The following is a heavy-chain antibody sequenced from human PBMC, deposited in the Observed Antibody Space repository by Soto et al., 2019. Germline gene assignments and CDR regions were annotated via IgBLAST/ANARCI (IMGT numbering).Heavy chain of an antibody. CDR2: TRNKANGYST. Sequence: DVQLVESGGGLVQPGGSLRLSCAASGFTLSDHYMDWARQAPGRGLEWVGRTRNKANGYSTEYAAAVKGRFIVSSDDSLNSLYLQMNSLKTEDTAVYYCVRTSHYGSGSWNFDFWGQGTLVTVSS. D-gene: IGHD3-10*01. CDR1: GFTLSDHY. J-gene: IGHJ4*02. CDR3: VRTSHYGSGSWNFDF. V-gene: IGHV3-72*01.